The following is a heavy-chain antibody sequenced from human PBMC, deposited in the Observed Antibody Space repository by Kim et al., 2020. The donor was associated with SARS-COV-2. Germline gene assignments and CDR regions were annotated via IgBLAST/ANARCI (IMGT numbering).Heavy chain of an antibody. CDR2: FYHSGTA. Sequence: SETLSLTCTVSGASVSSYYWNWIRQPPGRGLEWIGYFYHSGTANYNPSLKSRATMSVDTSKNHFFLKLNSVTDADTAVYYGARDAGDGYNFVYWGQGSLVTVSS. CDR3: ARDAGDGYNFVY. V-gene: IGHV4-59*02. D-gene: IGHD5-12*01. J-gene: IGHJ4*02. CDR1: GASVSSYY.